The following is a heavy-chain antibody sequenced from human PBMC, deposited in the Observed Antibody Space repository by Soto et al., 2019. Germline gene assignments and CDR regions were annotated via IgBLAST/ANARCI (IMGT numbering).Heavy chain of an antibody. CDR1: GYTFTSYY. CDR2: INPSGGST. CDR3: ARHPSEVIYYYYGMDV. V-gene: IGHV1-46*01. D-gene: IGHD2-21*01. Sequence: ASVKVSCKASGYTFTSYYMHWVRQAPGQGLEWMGIINPSGGSTSYAQKFQGRVTMTRDTSTSTVYMELSSLRSEDTAVYYCARHPSEVIYYYYGMDVWGQGTTVTV. J-gene: IGHJ6*02.